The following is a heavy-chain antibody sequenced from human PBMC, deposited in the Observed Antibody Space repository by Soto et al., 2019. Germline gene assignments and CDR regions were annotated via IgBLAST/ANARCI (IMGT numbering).Heavy chain of an antibody. Sequence: GGSLRLSCAASGFTFSSYAMSWVRQAPGKGLEWVSAISGSGGSTYYADSVKGRFTISRDNSKNTLYLQMNSLRAEDTDVYYCANLVVPAANPDYWGQGTLVTVSS. V-gene: IGHV3-23*01. J-gene: IGHJ4*02. CDR1: GFTFSSYA. D-gene: IGHD2-2*01. CDR2: ISGSGGST. CDR3: ANLVVPAANPDY.